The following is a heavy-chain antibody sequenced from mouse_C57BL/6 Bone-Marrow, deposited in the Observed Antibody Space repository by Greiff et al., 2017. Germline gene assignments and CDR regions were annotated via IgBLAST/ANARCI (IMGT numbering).Heavy chain of an antibody. CDR1: GYTFTSYW. V-gene: IGHV1-53*01. J-gene: IGHJ3*01. CDR3: AREGFYSNCCAY. D-gene: IGHD2-5*01. Sequence: QVQLQQPGTELVKPGASVKLSCKASGYTFTSYWMHWVKQRPGQGLEWIGNINPSNGGTNYNEKFKSKATLTVDTSSSTAYMQLSSLTSEDSAVDDCAREGFYSNCCAYWGQGTLVTVSA. CDR2: INPSNGGT.